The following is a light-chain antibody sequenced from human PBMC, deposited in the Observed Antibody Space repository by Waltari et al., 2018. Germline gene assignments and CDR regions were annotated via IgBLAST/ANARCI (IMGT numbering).Light chain of an antibody. V-gene: IGLV2-14*03. CDR2: DVS. CDR3: KSYTGTGSWV. CDR1: KRDVGFYNY. J-gene: IGLJ3*02. Sequence: QSALTQPASVSGSPGQSITISCPGTKRDVGFYNYVPWYQQHPGKAPKVIIYDVSQRPSGISNRFSGSKSGNTASLIISGLQADDEADYYCKSYTGTGSWVFGGGTKLTVL.